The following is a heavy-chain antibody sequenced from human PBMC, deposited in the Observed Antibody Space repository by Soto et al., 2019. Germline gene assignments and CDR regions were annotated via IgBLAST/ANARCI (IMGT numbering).Heavy chain of an antibody. CDR2: INPSGGST. CDR1: GYSFTSYD. V-gene: IGHV1-46*01. Sequence: GASVKVSCKASGYSFTSYDMHWVRQAPGQGLEWMGIINPSGGSTRYAQKFQDRVTITSDTSTSTLYMEMSSLRSEDTAVYYCARDVGGVAGTKDAFDIWGPGTMVTVSS. D-gene: IGHD6-19*01. J-gene: IGHJ3*02. CDR3: ARDVGGVAGTKDAFDI.